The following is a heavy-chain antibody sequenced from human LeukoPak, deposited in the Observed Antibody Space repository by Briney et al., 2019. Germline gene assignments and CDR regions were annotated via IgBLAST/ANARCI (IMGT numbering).Heavy chain of an antibody. V-gene: IGHV4-61*01. Sequence: PSETLSLTCTVSGGSVTSGSYYWSWIRQPPGKGLEWIGYIYYSGSTNYNPSLKSRVTMSVDTSKNQFSLMLSSVTAADTAVYYCVLKTYVFDIWGQGTMVTVSS. J-gene: IGHJ3*02. D-gene: IGHD4/OR15-4a*01. CDR2: IYYSGST. CDR1: GGSVTSGSYY. CDR3: VLKTYVFDI.